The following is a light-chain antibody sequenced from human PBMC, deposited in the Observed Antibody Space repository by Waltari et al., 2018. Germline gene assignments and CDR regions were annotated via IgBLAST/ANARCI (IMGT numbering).Light chain of an antibody. CDR1: QSLLHSDGYIY. CDR2: LGS. V-gene: IGKV2-28*01. J-gene: IGKJ1*01. CDR3: MQALQTPT. Sequence: DIVMTQSPLSLPVTPGEPASISCRSSQSLLHSDGYIYLDWYLQRPGQSPQLLIYLGSNRASGVPDRFNGSGSGTDFTLKISRVEAEDVGVYYCMQALQTPTFGQGTKVEI.